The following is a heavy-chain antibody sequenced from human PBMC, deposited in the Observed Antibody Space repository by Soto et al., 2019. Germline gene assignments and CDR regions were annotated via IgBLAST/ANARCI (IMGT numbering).Heavy chain of an antibody. D-gene: IGHD2-15*01. Sequence: QVQLLESGGGVVQPGRSLRLSCAASGFTFSSYGIHWVRQAPGRGLEWVAVISSDGSKIYYAESVKGRLTISRDNSKNTLYLQMNSLRAEDQAVYYCAKGGDFYGMDVWGQGTTVTVSS. CDR2: ISSDGSKI. J-gene: IGHJ6*02. CDR1: GFTFSSYG. V-gene: IGHV3-30*18. CDR3: AKGGDFYGMDV.